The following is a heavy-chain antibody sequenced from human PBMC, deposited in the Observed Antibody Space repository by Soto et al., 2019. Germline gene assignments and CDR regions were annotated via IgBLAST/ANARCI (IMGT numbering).Heavy chain of an antibody. CDR1: GFTVSTNY. Sequence: PGGSLRLSYAVSGFTVSTNYVSWVRQAPGKGLEVVSVLYGTFTYYTDSVQGRFTISRHNSQNTFYLHMNNLRSDDTAVYYCARGGGSTVTFDYWGQGTLVTVSS. V-gene: IGHV3-53*01. CDR3: ARGGGSTVTFDY. D-gene: IGHD4-17*01. CDR2: LYGTFT. J-gene: IGHJ4*02.